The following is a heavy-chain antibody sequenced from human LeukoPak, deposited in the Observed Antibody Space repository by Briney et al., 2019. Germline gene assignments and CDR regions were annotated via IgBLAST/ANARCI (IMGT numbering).Heavy chain of an antibody. Sequence: GGSLRLSCAASGFTFSSYGMHWVRQAPGKGLEWVAVISHDGSHKNYADSVKGRFTISRDNSKNTLCLQMKSMRAEDTAVYYCARESGSYHPFDFWGQGTLVTVCS. CDR1: GFTFSSYG. V-gene: IGHV3-30*03. J-gene: IGHJ4*02. D-gene: IGHD1-26*01. CDR2: ISHDGSHK. CDR3: ARESGSYHPFDF.